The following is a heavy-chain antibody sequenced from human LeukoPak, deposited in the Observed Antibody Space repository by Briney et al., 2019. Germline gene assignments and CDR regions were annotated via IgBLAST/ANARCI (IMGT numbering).Heavy chain of an antibody. CDR2: IYYSGST. J-gene: IGHJ4*02. V-gene: IGHV4-39*07. Sequence: SETLSLTCTVSGGSISSRSYYWGWIRQPPGKGLEWIGSIYYSGSTYYNPSLKSRVTISVDTSKNQFSLKLSSVTAADTAVYHCARSLDYDFWSGPFDYWGQGTLVTVSS. CDR3: ARSLDYDFWSGPFDY. D-gene: IGHD3-3*01. CDR1: GGSISSRSYY.